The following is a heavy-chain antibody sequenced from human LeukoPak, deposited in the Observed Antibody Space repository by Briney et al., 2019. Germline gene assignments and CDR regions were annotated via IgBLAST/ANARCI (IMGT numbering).Heavy chain of an antibody. V-gene: IGHV3-20*04. J-gene: IGHJ2*01. D-gene: IGHD6-13*01. CDR1: GFTFDDYG. Sequence: GGSLRLSCAASGFTFDDYGMSWVRQAPGKGLEWVSGINWNGGSTGYADSVKGRFTISRDNAKNSLYLQMNSLRAEDTALYYCARAAYSSTWYSRYFDLWGRGTLVTVSS. CDR3: ARAAYSSTWYSRYFDL. CDR2: INWNGGST.